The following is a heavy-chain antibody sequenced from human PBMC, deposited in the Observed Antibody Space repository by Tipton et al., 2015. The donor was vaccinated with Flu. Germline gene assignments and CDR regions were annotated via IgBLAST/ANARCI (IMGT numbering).Heavy chain of an antibody. Sequence: QLVQSGAEVKKPGSSVKVSCKASGGTFSSYAISWVRQAPGQGLEWMGGIIPIFGTANYAQKFQGRVTITADESTSTAYMELSSLRSEDTAVYYCARETVLRFLEWKGSPWFDHWGQGTLVTVSS. V-gene: IGHV1-69*01. CDR2: IIPIFGTA. D-gene: IGHD3-3*01. CDR3: ARETVLRFLEWKGSPWFDH. CDR1: GGTFSSYA. J-gene: IGHJ5*02.